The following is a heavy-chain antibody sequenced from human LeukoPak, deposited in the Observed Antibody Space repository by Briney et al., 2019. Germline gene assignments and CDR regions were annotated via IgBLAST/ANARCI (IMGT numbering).Heavy chain of an antibody. Sequence: GASVKVSCKASGYTFTSYYMHWVRQAPGQGLEWMGIINPSGGSTSYAQKFQGRVTMTRNTSISTAYMELSSLRSEDTAVYYCAREMYYYGSGSPLYYYYMDVWGKGTTVTISS. D-gene: IGHD3-10*01. CDR1: GYTFTSYY. V-gene: IGHV1-46*01. CDR2: INPSGGST. J-gene: IGHJ6*03. CDR3: AREMYYYGSGSPLYYYYMDV.